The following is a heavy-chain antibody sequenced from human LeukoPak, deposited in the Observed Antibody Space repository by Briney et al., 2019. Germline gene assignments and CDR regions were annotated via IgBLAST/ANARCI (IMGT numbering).Heavy chain of an antibody. D-gene: IGHD1-26*01. V-gene: IGHV3-30-3*01. CDR1: GFTFSSYA. Sequence: GGSLRLSCAASGFTFSSYAMHWVRQAPGKGLEWVAVISYDGSNKYYADSVKGRFTISRDNSKNTLYLQMNSLRAEDTAVYYCARSIITARGSYDCSVGDYCGQGTLVTVSS. CDR2: ISYDGSNK. J-gene: IGHJ4*02. CDR3: ARSIITARGSYDCSVGDY.